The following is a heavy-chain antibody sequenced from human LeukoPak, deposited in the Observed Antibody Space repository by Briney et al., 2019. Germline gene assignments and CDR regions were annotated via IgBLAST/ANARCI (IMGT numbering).Heavy chain of an antibody. D-gene: IGHD2-2*01. J-gene: IGHJ3*02. CDR1: GGSISSYY. Sequence: PSETLSLTCTVSGGSISSYYWSWIRQPPGKGLEWIGYIYYSGSTNYNPSLKSRVTISVDTSKNQFSLKLSSVTAADTAVYYCARRSSAPRDAFDIWGQGTIVTVSS. V-gene: IGHV4-59*01. CDR3: ARRSSAPRDAFDI. CDR2: IYYSGST.